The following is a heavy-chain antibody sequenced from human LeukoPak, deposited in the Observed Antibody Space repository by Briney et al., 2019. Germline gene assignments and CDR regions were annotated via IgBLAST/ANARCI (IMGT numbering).Heavy chain of an antibody. V-gene: IGHV3-33*01. CDR3: ARDSGYPVVY. CDR2: IWYDGSNK. CDR1: GFTFSSYG. D-gene: IGHD5-12*01. J-gene: IGHJ4*02. Sequence: GRSLRLSCAASGFTFSSYGMHWVRQAPGKGLEWVAVIWYDGSNKYYADSVKGRFTISRDNAKNSLYLQMNSLRAEDTAVYYCARDSGYPVVYWGQGTLVTVSS.